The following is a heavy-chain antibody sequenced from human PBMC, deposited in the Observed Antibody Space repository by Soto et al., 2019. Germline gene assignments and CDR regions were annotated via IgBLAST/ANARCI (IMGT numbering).Heavy chain of an antibody. Sequence: GGSLRLSCAASGFTFSSYARHWVRQAPGKGLEWVAVISYDGSNKYYADSVKGRFTISRDNSKNTLYLQMNSLRAEDTAVYYCARVKPGMTVNDYCGQGTLLTVSS. CDR2: ISYDGSNK. V-gene: IGHV3-30-3*01. CDR3: ARVKPGMTVNDY. CDR1: GFTFSSYA. D-gene: IGHD3-22*01. J-gene: IGHJ4*02.